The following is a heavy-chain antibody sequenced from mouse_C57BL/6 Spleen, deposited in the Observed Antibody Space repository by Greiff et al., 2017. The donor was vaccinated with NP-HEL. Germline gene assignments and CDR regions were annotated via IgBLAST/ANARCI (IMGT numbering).Heavy chain of an antibody. V-gene: IGHV1-19*01. CDR3: AADGYDDPAWFAY. J-gene: IGHJ3*01. CDR2: INPYNGGT. D-gene: IGHD2-2*01. Sequence: EVQLQQSGPVLVKPGASVKMSCKASGYTFTDYYMNWVKQSHGKSLEWIGVINPYNGGTSYNQKFKGKATLTVDKSSSTAYMELNSLTSEDSAVYYCAADGYDDPAWFAYWGQGTLVTVSA. CDR1: GYTFTDYY.